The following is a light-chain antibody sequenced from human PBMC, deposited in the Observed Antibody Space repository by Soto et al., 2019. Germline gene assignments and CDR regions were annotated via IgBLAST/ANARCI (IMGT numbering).Light chain of an antibody. V-gene: IGLV2-14*01. CDR3: SSYTSRSRL. Sequence: QSVLTQPASVSGSPGQSITISCTGTSSDVGGYKYVSWYQQHPGKAPKLMIYEVSNRPSGVSNRFSGSKSGNTASLTISGLQAEDEADYYCSSYTSRSRLFGKGTKLTVL. CDR1: SSDVGGYKY. J-gene: IGLJ2*01. CDR2: EVS.